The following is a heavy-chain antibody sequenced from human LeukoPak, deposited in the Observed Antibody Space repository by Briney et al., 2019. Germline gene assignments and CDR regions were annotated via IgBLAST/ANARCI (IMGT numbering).Heavy chain of an antibody. Sequence: PGGSLRLSCAASGFTFSSYSMNWVRQAPGKGLEWVSSISSSSSYIYYADSVKGRFTISRDNSKNTLYLQMNSLRAEDTAVYYCAKDRNLFDFWSGYPGFWGQGTLVTVSS. CDR3: AKDRNLFDFWSGYPGF. CDR1: GFTFSSYS. V-gene: IGHV3-21*01. D-gene: IGHD3-3*01. CDR2: ISSSSSYI. J-gene: IGHJ4*02.